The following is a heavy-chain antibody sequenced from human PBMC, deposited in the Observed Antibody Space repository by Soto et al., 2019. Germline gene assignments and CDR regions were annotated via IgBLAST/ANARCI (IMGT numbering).Heavy chain of an antibody. CDR1: GFSLRTTGVG. J-gene: IGHJ4*02. CDR2: IYWDDDK. D-gene: IGHD3-16*01. V-gene: IGHV2-5*02. Sequence: QITLKESGPTLVKPTQTLTLTCTYSGFSLRTTGVGVGWIRQPPGKALEWLGIIYWDDDKRYSPSLKSRLTLTSDISKSQVVRTMPNMGPVDTATYFCAHTWGLPFDYWGPGNLVIVSS. CDR3: AHTWGLPFDY.